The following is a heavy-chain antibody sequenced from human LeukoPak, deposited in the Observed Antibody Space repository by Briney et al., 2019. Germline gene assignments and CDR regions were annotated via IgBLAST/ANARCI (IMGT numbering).Heavy chain of an antibody. CDR2: INHSGST. J-gene: IGHJ4*02. CDR1: GGSISGYY. Sequence: SETLSLTCSVSGGSISGYYWSWIRQPPGKGLEWIGEINHSGSTNYNPSLKSRVTISVDTSKNQFSLKLSSVTAADTAVYFCARGPPTDYYDSSGFYYVFDYWGQGTLVTVSS. CDR3: ARGPPTDYYDSSGFYYVFDY. V-gene: IGHV4-34*01. D-gene: IGHD3-22*01.